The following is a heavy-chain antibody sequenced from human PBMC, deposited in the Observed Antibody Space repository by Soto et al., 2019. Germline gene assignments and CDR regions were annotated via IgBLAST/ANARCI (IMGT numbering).Heavy chain of an antibody. J-gene: IGHJ4*02. CDR1: GFTFSSYA. V-gene: IGHV3-30-3*01. CDR3: ARDSEGQFDY. Sequence: QVQLGESGGGVVQPGRSLRLSCAASGFTFSSYARHWVRQAPGKGLEWVAVISYDGSNKYYADSVKGRFTITRDNSKNTLYLQMNSLRAEDSAVYYCARDSEGQFDYWGQGTLVTVSS. CDR2: ISYDGSNK.